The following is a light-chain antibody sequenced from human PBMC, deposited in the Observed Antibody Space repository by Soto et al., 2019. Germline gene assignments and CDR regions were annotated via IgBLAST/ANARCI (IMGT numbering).Light chain of an antibody. CDR3: SSYTSSSTFV. J-gene: IGLJ1*01. Sequence: QAALTQPASVTGSPGQAITISCTGSSSDIGGYTYVSWYQQHPDKAPKLIIYHVSNRPSGISSRFSGSKSGNTASLTISGLQAEDEADYYCSSYTSSSTFVFGTGTKVTVL. V-gene: IGLV2-14*01. CDR2: HVS. CDR1: SSDIGGYTY.